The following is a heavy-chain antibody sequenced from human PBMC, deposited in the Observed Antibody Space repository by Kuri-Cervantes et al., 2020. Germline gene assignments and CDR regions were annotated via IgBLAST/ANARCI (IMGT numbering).Heavy chain of an antibody. CDR3: ARDRSSWYRFDY. CDR1: GFTFSSYS. D-gene: IGHD6-13*01. J-gene: IGHJ4*02. Sequence: GESLKISCAASGFTFSSYSMNWVRQAPGKGLEWVSSISSSSSYIYYADSVKGRFTISRDNAKNSLYLQMNSLRAEDTAVYYCARDRSSWYRFDYWGRGTLVTVSS. CDR2: ISSSSSYI. V-gene: IGHV3-21*01.